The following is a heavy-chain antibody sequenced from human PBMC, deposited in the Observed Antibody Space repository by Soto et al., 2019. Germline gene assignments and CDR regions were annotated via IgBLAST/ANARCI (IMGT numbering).Heavy chain of an antibody. D-gene: IGHD3-10*01. CDR1: EGTFNSHV. J-gene: IGHJ6*02. Sequence: QVQLVQSRAEVKKPGSSVRVSCRASEGTFNSHVVSWVRQAPGQGLQWMGGILPLFGTTNYALQLEVRVTITADSSTTTSYLELSGLTPGDTAVYYCARGDTLFESSRKYFQYGLDVWGQGTPVIVSS. CDR3: ARGDTLFESSRKYFQYGLDV. V-gene: IGHV1-69*01. CDR2: ILPLFGTT.